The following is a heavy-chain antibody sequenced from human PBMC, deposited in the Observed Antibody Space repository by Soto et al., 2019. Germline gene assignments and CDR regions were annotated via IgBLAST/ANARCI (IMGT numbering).Heavy chain of an antibody. CDR2: IIPIFGTA. J-gene: IGHJ6*02. CDR3: ARENGDYVPYYYYGMDV. CDR1: GGTFSSYA. V-gene: IGHV1-69*13. Sequence: SVKVSCKASGGTFSSYAISWVRQAPGQGLEWMGGIIPIFGTANYAQKFQGRVTITADESTSTAYMELSSLRSEDTAVYYCARENGDYVPYYYYGMDVWGQGTTVTVSS. D-gene: IGHD4-17*01.